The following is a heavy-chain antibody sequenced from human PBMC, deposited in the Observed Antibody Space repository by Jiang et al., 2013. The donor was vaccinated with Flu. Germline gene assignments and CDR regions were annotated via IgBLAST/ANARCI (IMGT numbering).Heavy chain of an antibody. CDR1: GFTFSSFA. Sequence: VQLLESGGGLVQPGGSLRLSCAASGFTFSSFAMNWVRQAPGKGLECVSTVSGSGATTNYADSVKGRFTISRDNSKNTVYLQMNSLRAEDTAVYYCAKGSRVAGTRYYFDYWGQGTLVTVS. CDR3: AKGSRVAGTRYYFDY. D-gene: IGHD6-19*01. V-gene: IGHV3-23*01. CDR2: VSGSGATT. J-gene: IGHJ4*02.